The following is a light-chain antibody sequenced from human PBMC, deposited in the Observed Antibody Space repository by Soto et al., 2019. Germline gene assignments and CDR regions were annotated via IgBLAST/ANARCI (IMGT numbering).Light chain of an antibody. Sequence: EIVLTQSPGTLSLSPGERATLSCRASQSVSSNYLVWYQQKPGQAPRLLMYGASSRATGIPDRFSGSGSGTDFTLTISRLEPEDFAVYYCQQYGTFPVTFGGGTKVEIK. J-gene: IGKJ4*01. V-gene: IGKV3-20*01. CDR1: QSVSSNY. CDR3: QQYGTFPVT. CDR2: GAS.